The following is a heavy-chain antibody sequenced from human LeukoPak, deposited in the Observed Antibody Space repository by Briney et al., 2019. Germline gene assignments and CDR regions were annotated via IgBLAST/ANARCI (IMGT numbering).Heavy chain of an antibody. D-gene: IGHD3-16*01. V-gene: IGHV3-23*01. Sequence: GGSLRLSCAASGFTFSSYVMHWVRQAPGKGLEWVSAISGSGGSTYYADSVKGRFTISRDNSKNTLYVQMNSLRAEDTAVYYCAKSLGGSAFDIWGQGTMVTVSS. CDR3: AKSLGGSAFDI. CDR1: GFTFSSYV. CDR2: ISGSGGST. J-gene: IGHJ3*02.